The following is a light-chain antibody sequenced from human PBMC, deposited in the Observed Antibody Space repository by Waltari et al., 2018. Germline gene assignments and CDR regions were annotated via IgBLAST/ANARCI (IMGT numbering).Light chain of an antibody. J-gene: IGKJ2*02. CDR1: QSVTTN. Sequence: EVVMTQSPATLSVSPGERVTLSCRASQSVTTNLAWYQQKPGQAPRLLIYGAATRATGVPARFSGSGSGTEFTLTISSLQSEDLAVYYCQQYNNWPPCTVGQGTKLEIK. CDR2: GAA. CDR3: QQYNNWPPCT. V-gene: IGKV3-15*01.